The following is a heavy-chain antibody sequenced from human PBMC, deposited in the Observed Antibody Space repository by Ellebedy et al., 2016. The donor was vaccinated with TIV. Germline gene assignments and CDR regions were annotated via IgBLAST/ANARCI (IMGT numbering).Heavy chain of an antibody. CDR1: GGSISGYY. J-gene: IGHJ6*02. V-gene: IGHV4-59*01. CDR2: IHYSGIP. Sequence: MPSETLSLTCTVSGGSISGYYWSWIRQPPGKGLEWIGYIHYSGIPNYSPSLKSRLTISVDTSNSQFSLRLTSVTAADTAVYYCAKLSAIATAGYNSYHSLDVWGQGATVTVSS. CDR3: AKLSAIATAGYNSYHSLDV. D-gene: IGHD6-13*01.